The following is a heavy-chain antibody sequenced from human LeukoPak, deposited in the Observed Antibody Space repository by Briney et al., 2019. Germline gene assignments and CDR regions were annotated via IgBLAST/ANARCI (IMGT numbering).Heavy chain of an antibody. V-gene: IGHV4-39*07. CDR1: VGSISSSSYY. Sequence: SETLSLTCTVSVGSISSSSYYWGWIRQPPGKGLECIGSIYYSGSTYYNPSLKSRVTISVDTSKNQFSLKLSSVTAADTAVYYCARETSVARSAFDIWGQGTMVTVSS. CDR3: ARETSVARSAFDI. J-gene: IGHJ3*02. D-gene: IGHD4-23*01. CDR2: IYYSGST.